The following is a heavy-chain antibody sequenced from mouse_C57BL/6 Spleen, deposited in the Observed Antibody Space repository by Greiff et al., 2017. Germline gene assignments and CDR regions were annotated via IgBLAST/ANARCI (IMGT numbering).Heavy chain of an antibody. CDR3: ARADYGSSYWFAY. D-gene: IGHD1-1*01. CDR2: ISYDGSN. J-gene: IGHJ3*01. Sequence: EVKLMESGPGLVKPSQSLSLTCSVTGYSITSGYYWNWIRQFPGNKLEWMGYISYDGSNNYNPSLKNRISITRDTSKNQFFLKLNSVTTEDTATYYCARADYGSSYWFAYWGQGTLVTVSA. CDR1: GYSITSGYY. V-gene: IGHV3-6*01.